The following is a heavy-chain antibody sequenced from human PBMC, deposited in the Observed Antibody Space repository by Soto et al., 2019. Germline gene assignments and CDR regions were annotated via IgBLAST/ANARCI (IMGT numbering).Heavy chain of an antibody. CDR3: TNPQVYYGMDV. CDR2: IRSKANNYAP. CDR1: GFTFSGSA. J-gene: IGHJ6*02. V-gene: IGHV3-73*02. Sequence: EVQLVESGGGLVQPGGSLKLSCAASGFTFSGSAVHWVRQASGKGLAWVGRIRSKANNYAPAYAASVQGRFTIFRYDLKNTAYLQMNSLKTEDTAVYYCTNPQVYYGMDVWGQGTKVTVSS.